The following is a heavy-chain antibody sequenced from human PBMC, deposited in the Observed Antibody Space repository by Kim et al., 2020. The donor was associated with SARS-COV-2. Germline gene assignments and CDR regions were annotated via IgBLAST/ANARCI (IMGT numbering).Heavy chain of an antibody. V-gene: IGHV3-23*01. D-gene: IGHD5-18*01. Sequence: AEAVKGRFNISRENSKKTLYLQMNSLRAEDTAVYYCAKDTGYSYANWFDPWGQGTLVTVSS. CDR3: AKDTGYSYANWFDP. J-gene: IGHJ5*02.